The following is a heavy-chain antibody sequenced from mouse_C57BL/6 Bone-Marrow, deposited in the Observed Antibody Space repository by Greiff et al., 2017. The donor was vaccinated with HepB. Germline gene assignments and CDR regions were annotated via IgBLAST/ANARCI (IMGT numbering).Heavy chain of an antibody. CDR1: GYSFTGYF. CDR2: INPYNGDT. CDR3: TYYGPSFDY. V-gene: IGHV1-20*01. D-gene: IGHD1-1*01. J-gene: IGHJ2*01. Sequence: EVKLMESGPELVKPGDSVKISCKASGYSFTGYFMNWVMQSHGKSLEWIGRINPYNGDTFYNQKFKGKATLTVDKSSSTAHMELRSLTSEDSAVYYCTYYGPSFDYWGQGTTLTVSS.